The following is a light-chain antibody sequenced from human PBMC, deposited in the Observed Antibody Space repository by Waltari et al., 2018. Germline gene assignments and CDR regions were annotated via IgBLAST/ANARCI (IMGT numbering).Light chain of an antibody. J-gene: IGLJ2*01. CDR1: SLRRYY. CDR2: GPG. V-gene: IGLV3-19*01. CDR3: HSRETFSTRL. Sequence: SSDLTQDPSLSVALGQTVRITCQGDSLRRYYASWYQQRPGQAPILVLYGPGNRPSGIPDRFSGSTSGNTASLTITGAQAEDEADYYCHSRETFSTRLFGGGTRLTV.